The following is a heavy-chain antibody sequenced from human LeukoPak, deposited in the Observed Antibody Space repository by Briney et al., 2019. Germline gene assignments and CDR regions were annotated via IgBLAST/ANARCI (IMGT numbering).Heavy chain of an antibody. J-gene: IGHJ5*02. D-gene: IGHD2-2*01. CDR2: THPSGSP. Sequence: SGTLSLTCTVSGGSMTHYFWNWIRQAPGKGLEWIGYTHPSGSPDYSRSLKSRVTISLDTSKNHFSLMLSSVTAADTAVYFCARATQRYCSGTTCFPYWFDTWGQGTLATVSS. CDR1: GGSMTHYF. V-gene: IGHV4-59*01. CDR3: ARATQRYCSGTTCFPYWFDT.